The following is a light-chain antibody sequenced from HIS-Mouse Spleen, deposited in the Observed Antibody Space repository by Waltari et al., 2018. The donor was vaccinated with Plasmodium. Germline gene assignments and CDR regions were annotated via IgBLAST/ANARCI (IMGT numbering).Light chain of an antibody. J-gene: IGKJ4*01. Sequence: DIQMTQSPSSLSASVGARVTITCRASQSISSYLNWYQQKPGKAPKLLIYAASSLQSGVPSRCSGSGSGTDFTLTISSLQPEDFATYYCQQSYSTPRTFGGGTKVEIK. CDR3: QQSYSTPRT. V-gene: IGKV1-39*01. CDR1: QSISSY. CDR2: AAS.